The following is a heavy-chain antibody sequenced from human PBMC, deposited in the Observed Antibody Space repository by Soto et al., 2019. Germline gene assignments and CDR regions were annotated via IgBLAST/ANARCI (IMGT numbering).Heavy chain of an antibody. CDR2: ISAYNGNT. Sequence: ASVKVSCKASGYTFTSYGISWVRQAHGQGLERMGWISAYNGNTNYAQKHQGRVTMTTDTSTSTAYMELRSLRSDDTDVYYCARDAISGWYGREYYFDYCGQGTLVTVSS. CDR1: GYTFTSYG. D-gene: IGHD6-19*01. CDR3: ARDAISGWYGREYYFDY. V-gene: IGHV1-18*01. J-gene: IGHJ4*02.